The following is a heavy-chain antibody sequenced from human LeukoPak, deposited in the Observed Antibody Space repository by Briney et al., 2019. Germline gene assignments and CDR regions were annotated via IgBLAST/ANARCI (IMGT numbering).Heavy chain of an antibody. CDR1: GGSISRYY. J-gene: IGHJ3*02. D-gene: IGHD5-18*01. V-gene: IGHV4-4*07. CDR3: ARHLYSYGLFDAFDI. Sequence: SETLSLTCTVSGGSISRYYWSWIRQPAGKGLEWIGRIYTSGSTNYNPSLKSRVTISVDTSKNQFSLKLSSVTAADTAVYYCARHLYSYGLFDAFDIWGQGTMVTVSS. CDR2: IYTSGST.